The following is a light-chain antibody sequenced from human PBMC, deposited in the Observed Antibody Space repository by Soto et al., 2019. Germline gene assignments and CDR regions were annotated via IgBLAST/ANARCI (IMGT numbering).Light chain of an antibody. CDR3: HQYGRSPWT. V-gene: IGKV3-20*01. CDR2: GAS. Sequence: EIVLTQSPGTLSLSPGERATLSCRASESVASNYLAWYQHKPDQAPRLLFFGASNRATAIPDRFSGSGSGTDFTLTISRVEPEDFAVYYCHQYGRSPWTLGQGTKVDIK. J-gene: IGKJ1*01. CDR1: ESVASNY.